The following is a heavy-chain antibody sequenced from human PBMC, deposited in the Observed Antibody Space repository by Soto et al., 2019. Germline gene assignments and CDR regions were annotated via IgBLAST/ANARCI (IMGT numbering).Heavy chain of an antibody. J-gene: IGHJ5*02. V-gene: IGHV3-11*06. Sequence: QVQMVESWGGLVPPGGSLRLSCAGSGFTFGDSYMSWIRQAPVKGLEWLSYISPGSRYPAYADSVKGRFTISRDNAKRSLYLQMMRLTAEDTAIYYCVRGGGGGLFDPWGQGTMVTVSS. CDR1: GFTFGDSY. CDR2: ISPGSRYP. CDR3: VRGGGGGLFDP. D-gene: IGHD2-15*01.